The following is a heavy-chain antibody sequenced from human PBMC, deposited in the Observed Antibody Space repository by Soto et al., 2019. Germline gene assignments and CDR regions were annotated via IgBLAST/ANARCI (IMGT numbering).Heavy chain of an antibody. J-gene: IGHJ6*04. CDR2: IIPILGIA. CDR3: ARGILVPAGGPHHLDL. V-gene: IGHV1-69*02. D-gene: IGHD2-2*01. CDR1: GGTFSSYT. Sequence: QVQLVQSGAEVKKPGSSVKVSCKASGGTFSSYTISWVRQAPGQGLEWMGRIIPILGIANYAQKFQGRVTITADKSKSQAYMELSSLRSEDTAGDYFARGILVPAGGPHHLDLWGKGTTVTVSS.